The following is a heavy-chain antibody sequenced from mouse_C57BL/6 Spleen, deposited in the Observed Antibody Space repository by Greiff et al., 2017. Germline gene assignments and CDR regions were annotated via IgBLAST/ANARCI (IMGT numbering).Heavy chain of an antibody. CDR2: INPNNGGT. J-gene: IGHJ3*01. D-gene: IGHD4-1*01. CDR3: GSWVSWFAY. V-gene: IGHV1-26*01. CDR1: GYTFTDYY. Sequence: VQLQQSGPELVKPGASVKISCKASGYTFTDYYMNWVKQSHGKSLEWIGDINPNNGGTSYNQKFKGKATLTVDKSSSTAYMELRSLTSEDSAVYYCGSWVSWFAYWGQGTLVTVSA.